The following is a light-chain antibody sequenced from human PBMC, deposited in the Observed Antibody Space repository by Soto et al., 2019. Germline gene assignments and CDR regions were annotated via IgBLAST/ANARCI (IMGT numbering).Light chain of an antibody. CDR1: QVIGTY. V-gene: IGKV1-33*01. CDR3: QQYYDLPLT. J-gene: IGKJ4*01. CDR2: EAS. Sequence: DIRMTQSPSPLSASVGDRVTITCQATQVIGTYLNWYQQKPGKAPKLLIYEASNLETGVPSRFSGSGYGTDFTFTIRTLQPEDVATYYCQQYYDLPLTFGGGTKVEIK.